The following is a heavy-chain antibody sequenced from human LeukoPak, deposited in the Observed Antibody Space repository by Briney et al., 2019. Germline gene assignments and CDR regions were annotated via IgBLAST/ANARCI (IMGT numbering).Heavy chain of an antibody. V-gene: IGHV4-39*01. CDR3: ARHDYYGSLNWFDP. CDR1: GGSLNSPNYY. J-gene: IGHJ5*02. D-gene: IGHD3-10*01. Sequence: PSETLSLTCIVSGGSLNSPNYYWGWIRQPPGKGLEWIGTIYYSGTTYYNPSLKSRLTISVDTSKNQFSLKLTSVTAADTAVYYCARHDYYGSLNWFDPWGQGTLITVSS. CDR2: IYYSGTT.